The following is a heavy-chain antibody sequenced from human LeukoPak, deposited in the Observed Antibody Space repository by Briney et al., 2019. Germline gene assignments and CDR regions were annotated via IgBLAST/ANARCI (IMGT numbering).Heavy chain of an antibody. D-gene: IGHD3-16*01. CDR1: GFAFSNFA. CDR3: AKMMGQRLYDYCMDV. CDR2: MSGSGDGT. Sequence: GGSLRLCCAASGFAFSNFAMSWVRQAPGKGLEWVSAMSGSGDGTYYADSVKGRFTISRDNSKNTLYLQMNSLRAEDTAVYYCAKMMGQRLYDYCMDVWGKGTTVTVSS. V-gene: IGHV3-23*01. J-gene: IGHJ6*03.